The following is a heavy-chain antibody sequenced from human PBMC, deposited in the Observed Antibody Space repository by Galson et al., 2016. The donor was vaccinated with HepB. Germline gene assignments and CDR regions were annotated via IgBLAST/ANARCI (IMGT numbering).Heavy chain of an antibody. CDR3: ARALRGTTSFFEY. CDR2: TYYSGYT. D-gene: IGHD4-17*01. CDR1: GGSISNYY. V-gene: IGHV4-59*01. Sequence: TLSLTCTVSGGSISNYYWSWFRQPPGKGPEWIGQTYYSGYTNYSPSLKSRVTISLDSSQNQISLRVRSVTAADTAVYCCARALRGTTSFFEYWGQGVLVTVSS. J-gene: IGHJ4*02.